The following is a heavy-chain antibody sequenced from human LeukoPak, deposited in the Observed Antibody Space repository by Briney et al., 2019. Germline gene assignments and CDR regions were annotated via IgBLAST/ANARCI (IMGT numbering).Heavy chain of an antibody. Sequence: ASVKVSCKASGYTFTSYAMHWVRQAPGQRLEWMGWINAGNGNTKYSQKFQGRVTITRDTSASTAYMELSSLRSEDTAVNYCARERIAGWFDPWGQGTLVTVSS. J-gene: IGHJ5*02. CDR2: INAGNGNT. V-gene: IGHV1-3*01. CDR3: ARERIAGWFDP. D-gene: IGHD6-6*01. CDR1: GYTFTSYA.